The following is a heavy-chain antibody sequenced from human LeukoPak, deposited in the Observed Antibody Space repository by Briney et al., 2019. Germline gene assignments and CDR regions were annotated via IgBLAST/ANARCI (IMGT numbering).Heavy chain of an antibody. D-gene: IGHD3-10*01. CDR1: GGTFSSYA. J-gene: IGHJ4*02. CDR3: ARDASGSYYN. V-gene: IGHV1-69*04. Sequence: SVKVSCKASGGTFSSYAISWVRQAPGQGLEWTGRIIPILGIANYAQKFQGRVTITADKSTSTAYMELSSLRSEDTAVYYCARDASGSYYNWGQGTLVTVSS. CDR2: IIPILGIA.